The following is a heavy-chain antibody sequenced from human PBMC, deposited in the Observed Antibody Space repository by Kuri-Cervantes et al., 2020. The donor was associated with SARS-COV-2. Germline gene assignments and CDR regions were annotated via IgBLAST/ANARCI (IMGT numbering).Heavy chain of an antibody. D-gene: IGHD3-22*01. J-gene: IGHJ6*03. V-gene: IGHV4-61*08. CDR3: ARSGYYSRGVTYYYMDV. CDR1: GGSISSDAYY. Sequence: SETLSLTCTVSGGSISSDAYYWSWIRQPPGQGLEWLGYIYYSGSTKYNPSLESRVTISLDTSRNQFSLKLSSVTAADSAVYYCARSGYYSRGVTYYYMDVWDKGTTVTVSS. CDR2: IYYSGST.